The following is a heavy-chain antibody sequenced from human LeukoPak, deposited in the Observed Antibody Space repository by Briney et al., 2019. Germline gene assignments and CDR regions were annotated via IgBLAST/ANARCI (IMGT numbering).Heavy chain of an antibody. V-gene: IGHV1-18*01. J-gene: IGHJ4*02. CDR2: ISAYNGNT. CDR3: ARHHWGSDY. CDR1: GYTFTSYG. Sequence: ASVKVSCKASGYTFTSYGISWVRQAPGQGLEWMGWISAYNGNTNYAQKFQGRVTMTRDTSISTAYMELSRLRSDDTAVYYCARHHWGSDYWGQGTLVTVSS. D-gene: IGHD7-27*01.